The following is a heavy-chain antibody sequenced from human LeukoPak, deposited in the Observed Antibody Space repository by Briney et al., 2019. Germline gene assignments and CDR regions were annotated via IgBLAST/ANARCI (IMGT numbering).Heavy chain of an antibody. J-gene: IGHJ6*02. CDR2: TFHSGST. CDR3: ARDNIITRAGYYYYYYGMDV. CDR1: GGSIISNNW. D-gene: IGHD1-14*01. Sequence: PSETLSLTCAVSGGSIISNNWWSWVRQPPGKGLEWIGETFHSGSTNYNPSLKSRVTISVDKSKNQFSLKLNSVTAADTAVYYCARDNIITRAGYYYYYYGMDVWGQGTTVTVSS. V-gene: IGHV4-4*02.